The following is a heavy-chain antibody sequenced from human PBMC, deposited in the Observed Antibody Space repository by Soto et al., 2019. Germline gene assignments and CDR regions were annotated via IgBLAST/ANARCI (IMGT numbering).Heavy chain of an antibody. CDR1: GGSISSAGCY. Sequence: SETLSLTCTVSGGSISSAGCYCTCSRQHPREGLKRIGYIYYSGSTYYNPSLKSRVTISVDTSKNQFSLKLSSVTAADTAVYYCARSVFPLGQGTLVTVSS. V-gene: IGHV4-31*03. CDR2: IYYSGST. CDR3: ARSVFP. J-gene: IGHJ5*02.